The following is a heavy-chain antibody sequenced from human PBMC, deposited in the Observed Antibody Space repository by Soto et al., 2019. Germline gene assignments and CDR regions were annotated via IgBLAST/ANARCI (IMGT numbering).Heavy chain of an antibody. Sequence: SETLSLTCAVYGGSFSCYYWSWIRQPPGKGLEWIGEINHSGSTNYNPSLKSRVTISVDTSKNQFSLKLSSVTAADTAVYYCARGETVVVPAAIGWFDPWGQGTLVTVSS. CDR1: GGSFSCYY. D-gene: IGHD2-2*01. CDR2: INHSGST. V-gene: IGHV4-34*01. J-gene: IGHJ5*02. CDR3: ARGETVVVPAAIGWFDP.